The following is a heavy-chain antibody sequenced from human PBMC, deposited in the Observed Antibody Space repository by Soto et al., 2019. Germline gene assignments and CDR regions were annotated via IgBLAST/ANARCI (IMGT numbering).Heavy chain of an antibody. D-gene: IGHD4-17*01. J-gene: IGHJ4*02. CDR3: AREPYGDYSGY. CDR2: ITPILGIA. Sequence: QVQLVQSGAGVKKPGSSVKVSCKASGGTFSSYSINWVRQAPGQGLEWMGRITPILGIANYAQKFQGRVTITADKSTSTAYMALSSLRSEDTAVYYCAREPYGDYSGYWGQGTLVTVSS. CDR1: GGTFSSYS. V-gene: IGHV1-69*08.